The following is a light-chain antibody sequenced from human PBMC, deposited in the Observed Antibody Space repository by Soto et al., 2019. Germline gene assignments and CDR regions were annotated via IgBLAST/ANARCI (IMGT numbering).Light chain of an antibody. CDR1: QSVLYSSNNKNY. CDR2: WAS. Sequence: DIVMTQSPDSLAVSLGERATINCKSSQSVLYSSNNKNYLTWYQQKPGQPPKLLIYWASTRESGVPDRFIGSGSGTDFTLTISSLQAEDVAVYYCQQYYNTPFTFGPGTKVDIK. V-gene: IGKV4-1*01. J-gene: IGKJ3*01. CDR3: QQYYNTPFT.